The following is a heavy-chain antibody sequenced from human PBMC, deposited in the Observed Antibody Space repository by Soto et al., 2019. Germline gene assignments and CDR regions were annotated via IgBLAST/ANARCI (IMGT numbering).Heavy chain of an antibody. CDR3: VRHPRDDYNYGGSGIFDY. J-gene: IGHJ4*02. CDR2: MYYSGSS. V-gene: IGHV4-39*01. CDR1: GGSISSRTFW. Sequence: QLQLQESGPGLVKPSETLSLTCSVSGGSISSRTFWWAWIRQPPGKGLEWIGDMYYSGSSYSSPSLKSRVTLSVDTSKNQLSLKLNSVTAADTAVYYCVRHPRDDYNYGGSGIFDYWGQGTLVTVSS. D-gene: IGHD4-4*01.